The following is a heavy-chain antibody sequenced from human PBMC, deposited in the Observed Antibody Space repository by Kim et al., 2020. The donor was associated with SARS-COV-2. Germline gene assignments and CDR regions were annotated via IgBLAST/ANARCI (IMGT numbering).Heavy chain of an antibody. Sequence: GGTTYYADSVNGRFTISRDNSRNTLYLQMNSLRVDDTAVYYCVKGGWADYWGQGTLVTVSS. J-gene: IGHJ4*02. CDR2: GGTT. CDR3: VKGGWADY. D-gene: IGHD1-26*01. V-gene: IGHV3-23*01.